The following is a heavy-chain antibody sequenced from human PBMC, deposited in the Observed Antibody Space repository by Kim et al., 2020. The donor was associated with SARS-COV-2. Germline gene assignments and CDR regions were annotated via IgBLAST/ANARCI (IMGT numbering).Heavy chain of an antibody. V-gene: IGHV4-39*01. J-gene: IGHJ5*02. CDR1: GGSIGGVTDY. D-gene: IGHD2-15*01. Sequence: SETLSLTCSVSGGSIGGVTDYWAWIRQTPWKGLESIGYVYYSGSAYYNPSLRSRVTLSVDMSKNQFSMDLRSVSATDSGIYYCARRAAAWFDDWGQGIAVIASS. CDR3: ARRAAAWFDD. CDR2: VYYSGSA.